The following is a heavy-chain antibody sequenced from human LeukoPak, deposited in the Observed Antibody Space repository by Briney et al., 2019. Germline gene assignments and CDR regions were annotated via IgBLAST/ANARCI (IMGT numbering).Heavy chain of an antibody. Sequence: PSETLSLTCSVSGDSISYFYWSWIRQAAGKGLEWIGRTSSSGNTDYNASLKSRVTMSVDTSKNQLSLKVISVTAADTAVYYCARGALLWFGAKMEYYFDYWGQGTPLTVSS. CDR2: TSSSGNT. CDR1: GDSISYFY. CDR3: ARGALLWFGAKMEYYFDY. J-gene: IGHJ4*02. V-gene: IGHV4-4*07. D-gene: IGHD3-10*01.